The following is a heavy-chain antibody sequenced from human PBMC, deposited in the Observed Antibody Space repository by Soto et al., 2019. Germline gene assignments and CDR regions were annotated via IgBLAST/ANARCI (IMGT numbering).Heavy chain of an antibody. CDR2: ISYDGSNK. CDR3: AKEGGAGYSYGSWFDP. Sequence: GGFLRLSCAASGFTFSSYGMHWVRQAPGKGLEWVAVISYDGSNKYYADSVKGRFTISRDNSKNTLYLQMNSLRAEDTAVYYCAKEGGAGYSYGSWFDPWGQGTLVTVSS. J-gene: IGHJ5*02. V-gene: IGHV3-30*18. D-gene: IGHD5-18*01. CDR1: GFTFSSYG.